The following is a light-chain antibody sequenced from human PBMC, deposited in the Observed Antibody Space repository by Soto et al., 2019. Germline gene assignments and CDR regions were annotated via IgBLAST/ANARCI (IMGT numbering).Light chain of an antibody. Sequence: SYELTQPLSVSVAPGQTARITCGGNYIGSKNVHWYQQKPGQAPVLVIYRDSRRPSGIPERFSGSNSGNTATLTISRAQVGDEADYYCQVWDSNTVVFGGGTKLTVL. CDR3: QVWDSNTVV. J-gene: IGLJ2*01. V-gene: IGLV3-9*01. CDR1: YIGSKN. CDR2: RDS.